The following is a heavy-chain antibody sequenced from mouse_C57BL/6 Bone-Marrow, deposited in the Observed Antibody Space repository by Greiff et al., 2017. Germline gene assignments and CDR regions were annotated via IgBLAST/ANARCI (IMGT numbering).Heavy chain of an antibody. Sequence: EVQLVESGGDLVKPGGSLKLSCAASGFTFSSYGMSWVRQTPDKRLEWVATISSGGSYTYYPDSVKGRFTISRDNAKNTLYLQMSSLKSEDTAMYYCARQDWVFDYWGQGTTLTVSS. D-gene: IGHD4-1*01. CDR1: GFTFSSYG. J-gene: IGHJ2*01. CDR2: ISSGGSYT. V-gene: IGHV5-6*01. CDR3: ARQDWVFDY.